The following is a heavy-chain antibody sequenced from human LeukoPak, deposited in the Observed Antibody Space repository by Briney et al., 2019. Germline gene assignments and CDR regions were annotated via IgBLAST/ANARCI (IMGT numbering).Heavy chain of an antibody. V-gene: IGHV1-18*01. CDR2: ISPYNGNT. D-gene: IGHD1-26*01. J-gene: IGHJ4*02. Sequence: GASVKVSCKASGYTFTSYGFSWVRQAPGQGLEWMGWISPYNGNTKYLQNLQGRITMTTDTSTSTAYMELRSLTSDDTAVYYCAREESIGSFQFLHDYWGQGTLVTVSS. CDR1: GYTFTSYG. CDR3: AREESIGSFQFLHDY.